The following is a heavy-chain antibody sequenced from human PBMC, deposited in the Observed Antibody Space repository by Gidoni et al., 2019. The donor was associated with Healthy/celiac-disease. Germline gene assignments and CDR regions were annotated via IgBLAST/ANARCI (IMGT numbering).Heavy chain of an antibody. V-gene: IGHV2-5*01. CDR3: ARGGDFWSGYYPAGYFDY. J-gene: IGHJ4*02. D-gene: IGHD3-3*01. CDR1: GFSLSTSGVG. Sequence: QITLTESGPTLVKPTQTLTLTCTFSGFSLSTSGVGVGWIRQPPGKALEWLALIYWNDDKRYSPSLKSSLTITKDTSKNQVVLTMTNMDPVDTATYYCARGGDFWSGYYPAGYFDYWGQGTLVTVSS. CDR2: IYWNDDK.